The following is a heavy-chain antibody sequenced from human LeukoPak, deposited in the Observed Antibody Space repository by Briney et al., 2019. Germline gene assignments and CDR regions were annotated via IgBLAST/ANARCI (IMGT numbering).Heavy chain of an antibody. CDR3: ARATNKGLPLDAFDI. J-gene: IGHJ3*02. CDR2: INPSGSST. CDR1: GYSFTSHY. V-gene: IGHV1-46*01. D-gene: IGHD5-18*01. Sequence: ASVKVSCKASGYSFTSHYMHWVRQAPGQGLEWLGLINPSGSSTLYAQKFQGRVTMTRDMSTTTDYMELSSLRSEDTAVYYCARATNKGLPLDAFDIWGQGTMVTVSS.